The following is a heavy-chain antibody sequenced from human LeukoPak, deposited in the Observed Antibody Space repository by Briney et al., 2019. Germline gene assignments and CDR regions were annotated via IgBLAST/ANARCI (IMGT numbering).Heavy chain of an antibody. D-gene: IGHD3-3*01. CDR3: ARQMGKRIFGVVIITWFDP. Sequence: SETLSLTCTVSGGSISSSSYYWGWIRQPPGTGLEWIVSIYYSGSIYYNPSLKSRVTISVDTSKNQFSLKLNSVTAADTAMYYCARQMGKRIFGVVIITWFDPWGQGTLVTVSS. CDR1: GGSISSSSYY. J-gene: IGHJ5*02. V-gene: IGHV4-39*01. CDR2: IYYSGSI.